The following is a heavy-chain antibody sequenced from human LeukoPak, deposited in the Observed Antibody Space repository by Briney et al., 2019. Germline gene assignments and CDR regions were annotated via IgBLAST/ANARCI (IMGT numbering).Heavy chain of an antibody. CDR3: ARALMTTSSWFDP. V-gene: IGHV4-34*01. J-gene: IGHJ5*02. CDR2: INHSGST. D-gene: IGHD4-11*01. CDR1: GGSFSGYY. Sequence: SETLSLTCAVYGGSFSGYYWSWIRQPPGKGLEWIGEINHSGSTNYNPSLKSRVTISVDTSKNQFSLKLSSVTAADTAVHYCARALMTTSSWFDPWGQGTLVTVSS.